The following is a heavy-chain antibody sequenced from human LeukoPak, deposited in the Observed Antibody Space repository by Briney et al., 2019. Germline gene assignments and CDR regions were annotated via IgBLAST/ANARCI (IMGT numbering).Heavy chain of an antibody. CDR1: GGSFSGYY. Sequence: SETLSLTCAVYGGSFSGYYWSWIRQPPGKGLEWIGEINHSGSTNYNPSLKSRVTTSVDTSKNQFSLKLSSVTAADTAVYYCARSGLNYYYYGMDVWGQGTTVTVSS. CDR3: ARSGLNYYYYGMDV. D-gene: IGHD6-19*01. V-gene: IGHV4-34*01. CDR2: INHSGST. J-gene: IGHJ6*02.